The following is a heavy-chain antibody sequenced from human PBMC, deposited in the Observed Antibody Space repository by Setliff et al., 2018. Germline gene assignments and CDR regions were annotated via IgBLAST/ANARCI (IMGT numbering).Heavy chain of an antibody. CDR2: IHPSGST. Sequence: PSETLSLTCTVSGDSISSGSYHWSWIWKPAGKGLEWIGRIHPSGSTNYNPSLKSRVTISVDTSKNQFSLKVSSVTAADTAVYYCARVDFTMIQGVIGHWGQGTLVTVSS. CDR3: ARVDFTMIQGVIGH. CDR1: GDSISSGSYH. V-gene: IGHV4-61*02. J-gene: IGHJ1*01. D-gene: IGHD3-10*01.